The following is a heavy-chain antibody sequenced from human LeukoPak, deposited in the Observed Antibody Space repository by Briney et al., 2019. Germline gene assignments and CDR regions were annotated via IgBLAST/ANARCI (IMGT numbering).Heavy chain of an antibody. CDR1: GFTFSSYA. CDR3: ARGKTGDS. Sequence: PGGSLRLSCAASGFTFSSYAMGWVRQAPGKGLEWVSATSGSDGTTYYADSVKGRFTISRDNSKNTLYLQMDSLRAEDTAVYYCARGKTGDSWGQGTLVTVSS. J-gene: IGHJ4*02. CDR2: TSGSDGTT. V-gene: IGHV3-23*01. D-gene: IGHD7-27*01.